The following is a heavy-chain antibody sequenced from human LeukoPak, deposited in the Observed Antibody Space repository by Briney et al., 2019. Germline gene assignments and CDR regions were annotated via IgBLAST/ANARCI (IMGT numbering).Heavy chain of an antibody. D-gene: IGHD6-19*01. CDR2: IYYSGST. Sequence: SETLSLTCTVSGGSISSSSYYWGWIRQPPGKGLEWIGSIYYSGSTYYNPSLKSRVTISVDTSKNQFSLKLSSVTAADTAVYYCARGIAVADSYFDYWGQGTLVTVSS. CDR1: GGSISSSSYY. CDR3: ARGIAVADSYFDY. V-gene: IGHV4-39*07. J-gene: IGHJ4*02.